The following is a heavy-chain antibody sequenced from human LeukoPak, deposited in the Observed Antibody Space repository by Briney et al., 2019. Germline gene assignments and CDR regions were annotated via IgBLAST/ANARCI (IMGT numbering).Heavy chain of an antibody. CDR2: IKHDGGEQ. CDR3: ARDKLEAAVTGTSFDY. Sequence: QPGGSLRLSCAVSGFTFSSYWMSWVRQAPGKGLEWVANIKHDGGEQYYVDSVKGRFTISRDNAKNSLYLQMDSLRAGDTAVYYCARDKLEAAVTGTSFDYWGQGTLVTVSS. CDR1: GFTFSSYW. D-gene: IGHD1-1*01. V-gene: IGHV3-7*03. J-gene: IGHJ4*02.